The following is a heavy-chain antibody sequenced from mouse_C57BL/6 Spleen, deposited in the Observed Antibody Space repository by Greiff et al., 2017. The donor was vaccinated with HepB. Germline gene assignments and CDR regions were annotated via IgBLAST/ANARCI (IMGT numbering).Heavy chain of an antibody. V-gene: IGHV5-4*03. CDR3: ASDGGYLFPYYFDY. D-gene: IGHD1-1*01. CDR2: ISDGGSYT. J-gene: IGHJ2*01. CDR1: GFTFSSYA. Sequence: EVKLKESGGGLVKPGGSLKLSCEASGFTFSSYAMSWVRQTPEKRLEWVAPISDGGSYTYYPDNVKGRFTISRDNAKNTLYLQMSSLKSEDTAMYYCASDGGYLFPYYFDYWGQGTTLTVSS.